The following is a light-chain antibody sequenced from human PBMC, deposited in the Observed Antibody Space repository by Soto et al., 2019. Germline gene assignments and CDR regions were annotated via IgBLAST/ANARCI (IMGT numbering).Light chain of an antibody. CDR1: QSVSRNF. J-gene: IGKJ1*01. Sequence: EIVLTQSPGTLSLSPWARATLSCRASQSVSRNFLVWYQQKPGQAPRLLIYGASSRATGIPDRFSGSGSGTDFTLSISRLEPEDFAVYYCQQYGSSPWTFGQGTKVDIK. CDR2: GAS. V-gene: IGKV3-20*01. CDR3: QQYGSSPWT.